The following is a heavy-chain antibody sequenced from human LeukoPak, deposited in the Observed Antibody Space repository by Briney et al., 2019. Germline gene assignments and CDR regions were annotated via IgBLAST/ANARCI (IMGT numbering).Heavy chain of an antibody. CDR2: IIPIFGTA. J-gene: IGHJ4*02. CDR1: GGTFSSYA. V-gene: IGHV1-69*05. D-gene: IGHD5-12*01. CDR3: CAVVATIDTLYYFDY. Sequence: SVKVSCKASGGTFSSYAISWVRQAPGQGLEWMGRIIPIFGTANYAQKFQGRVTITTDESTSTACMELSSLRSEDTAVYYCCAVVATIDTLYYFDYWGQGTLVTVSS.